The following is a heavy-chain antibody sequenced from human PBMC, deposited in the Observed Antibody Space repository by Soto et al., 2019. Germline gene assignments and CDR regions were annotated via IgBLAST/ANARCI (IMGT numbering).Heavy chain of an antibody. J-gene: IGHJ5*02. CDR2: ISGSGGST. CDR1: GFTFSSYD. CDR3: ANARSYSSRCLDP. V-gene: IGHV3-23*01. D-gene: IGHD6-19*01. Sequence: PGGCLRLSCAASGFTFSSYDMSWVRQAPGKGLEWGSAISGSGGSTYYADSVKGRFSISRDNSKNPLYLQMNSLRAEDTALYYCANARSYSSRCLDPWGQGTLVTVSS.